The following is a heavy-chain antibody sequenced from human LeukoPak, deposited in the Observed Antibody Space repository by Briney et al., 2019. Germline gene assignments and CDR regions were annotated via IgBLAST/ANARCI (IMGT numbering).Heavy chain of an antibody. V-gene: IGHV3-23*01. J-gene: IGHJ1*01. CDR3: ARGLYSIAAEEYFQH. CDR1: GFTFSSYA. CDR2: ISASGGFT. D-gene: IGHD6-13*01. Sequence: GGSLRLSCAASGFTFSSYAMSWVRQAPGKGLEWVSVISASGGFTYYADSVKGRFTISRDNSKNTLYLQMNSLRAEDTAVYYCARGLYSIAAEEYFQHWGQGTLVTVSS.